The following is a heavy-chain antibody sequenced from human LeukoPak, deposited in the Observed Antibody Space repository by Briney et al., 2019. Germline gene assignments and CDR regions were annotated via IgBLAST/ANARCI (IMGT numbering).Heavy chain of an antibody. D-gene: IGHD1-14*01. CDR1: GFSVSNNY. CDR3: ARDPTGASV. J-gene: IGHJ6*04. V-gene: IGHV3-53*01. Sequence: GGSLRLSCAASGFSVSNNYISWVRQPPGKGLEWISVIYAGGSTFYTDSVKGRFTTSRDNSKNTVYLQMDRLTPEDTAVYHCARDPTGASVWGRGTTVTVSS. CDR2: IYAGGST.